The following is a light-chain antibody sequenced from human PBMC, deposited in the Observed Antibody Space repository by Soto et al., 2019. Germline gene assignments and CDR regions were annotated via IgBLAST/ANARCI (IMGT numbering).Light chain of an antibody. CDR1: SGSVSTSYY. CDR3: VLYMGSGTVL. CDR2: STN. J-gene: IGLJ2*01. V-gene: IGLV8-61*01. Sequence: QAVVTQEPSFSVSPGGTVTLTCGLSSGSVSTSYYPSWYQQTPGQAPRTLIYSTNTRSSGVPDRFSGSILGNKAALTITGAQADDGSDYYCVLYMGSGTVLFGGGTKLTV.